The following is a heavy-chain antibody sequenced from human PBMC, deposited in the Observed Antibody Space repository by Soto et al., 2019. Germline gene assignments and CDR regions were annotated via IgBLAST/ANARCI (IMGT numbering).Heavy chain of an antibody. CDR1: GGSISSGGYY. CDR3: ARALQYCSSASCYGGPQEVNDD. CDR2: IYYSGST. Sequence: SETLSLTCAVSGGSISSGGYYWSWIRQHPGKGLEWIRYIYYSGSTYYNPSLKSRVTISVDTSKNQFSLKLSSVTAADTAVYYCARALQYCSSASCYGGPQEVNDDWGQGSQVTVSS. D-gene: IGHD2-2*01. J-gene: IGHJ4*01. V-gene: IGHV4-31*11.